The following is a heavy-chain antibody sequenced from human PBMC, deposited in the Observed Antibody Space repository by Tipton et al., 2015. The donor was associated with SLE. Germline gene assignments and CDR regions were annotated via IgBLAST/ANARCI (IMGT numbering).Heavy chain of an antibody. J-gene: IGHJ6*02. D-gene: IGHD3-3*01. CDR1: GFTFSSYW. CDR2: IQQDGSEK. CDR3: ARDDYDVWSGYLYGMDV. V-gene: IGHV3-7*01. Sequence: SLRLSCAASGFTFSSYWMTWVRQAPGKGLEWVAHIQQDGSEKYYADSVKGRFTISRDNAKNSLYLQMNSLRAEGTAVYYCARDDYDVWSGYLYGMDVWGQGTTVTVSS.